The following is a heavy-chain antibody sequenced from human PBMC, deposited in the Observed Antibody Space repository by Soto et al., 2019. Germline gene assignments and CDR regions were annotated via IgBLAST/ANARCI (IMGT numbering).Heavy chain of an antibody. CDR3: ARGTDLHSYFLMDV. V-gene: IGHV1-2*02. J-gene: IGHJ6*02. Sequence: XSLKVCCKAAGCTFIDYYIHWVRQLTGQGLEWMGWLRPNSGGTDSAQRFQGRVIMTRDTSIGTAYMDLTRLTSDDTGVYFCARGTDLHSYFLMDVWGQGTTVTVSS. CDR1: GCTFIDYY. CDR2: LRPNSGGT.